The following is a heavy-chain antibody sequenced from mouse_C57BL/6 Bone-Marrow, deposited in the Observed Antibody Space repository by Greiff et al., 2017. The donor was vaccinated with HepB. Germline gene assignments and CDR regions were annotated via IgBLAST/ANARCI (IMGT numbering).Heavy chain of an antibody. J-gene: IGHJ2*01. CDR2: INPYNGGT. Sequence: EVQLQQSGPVLVKPGASVKMSCKASGYTFTDYYMNWVKQSHGKSLEWIGVINPYNGGTSYNQKFKGKATLTVDKSSSTAYMELNSLTSEDSSGYYCATRYDALSDYWGQGTTLTVSS. CDR1: GYTFTDYY. D-gene: IGHD2-3*01. V-gene: IGHV1-19*01. CDR3: ATRYDALSDY.